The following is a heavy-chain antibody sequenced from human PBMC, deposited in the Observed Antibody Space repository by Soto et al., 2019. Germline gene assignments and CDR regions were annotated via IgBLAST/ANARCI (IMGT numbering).Heavy chain of an antibody. Sequence: SETLSLTCTVSGGSISSSSYYWGWIRQPPGKGLEWIGSIYYSGSTYYNPSLKSRVTISVDTSKNQFSLKLSSVTAADTAVYYCATGTLLDYYYGDYAHYWGQGTLVTVSS. CDR2: IYYSGST. CDR1: GGSISSSSYY. D-gene: IGHD4-17*01. V-gene: IGHV4-39*01. J-gene: IGHJ4*02. CDR3: ATGTLLDYYYGDYAHY.